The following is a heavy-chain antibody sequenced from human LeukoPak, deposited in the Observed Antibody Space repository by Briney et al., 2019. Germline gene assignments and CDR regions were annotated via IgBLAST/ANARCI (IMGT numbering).Heavy chain of an antibody. J-gene: IGHJ4*02. CDR2: IRYDGSNK. D-gene: IGHD6-13*01. Sequence: PGGSLRLSCAASGFTFSSYGMHWVRQAPGKGLEWVAFIRYDGSNKYYADSVKGRFTISRDNSKNTLYLQMNSLRAEDTAVYYCAKGAFIAADGVGNLNYWGQGTLVTVSS. CDR1: GFTFSSYG. V-gene: IGHV3-30*02. CDR3: AKGAFIAADGVGNLNY.